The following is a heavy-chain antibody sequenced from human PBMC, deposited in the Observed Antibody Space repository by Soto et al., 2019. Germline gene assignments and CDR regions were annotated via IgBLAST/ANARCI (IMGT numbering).Heavy chain of an antibody. Sequence: QVQLVQSGAEVKKPGSSVKVSCKASGGTFSSYAISWVRQAPGQGLEWMGGIIPIFGTAKYAQKFQGRVTITADESTSTAYMELSSLRSEDTAVYYCARTPECISTSCPYPRYYYYGMDVWGQGTTVTVSS. D-gene: IGHD2-2*01. V-gene: IGHV1-69*12. CDR3: ARTPECISTSCPYPRYYYYGMDV. J-gene: IGHJ6*02. CDR1: GGTFSSYA. CDR2: IIPIFGTA.